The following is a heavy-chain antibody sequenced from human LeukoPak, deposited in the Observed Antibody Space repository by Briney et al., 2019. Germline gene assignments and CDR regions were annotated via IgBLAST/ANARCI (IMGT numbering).Heavy chain of an antibody. CDR3: AKFSLIVVVITAYFDY. D-gene: IGHD3-22*01. V-gene: IGHV3-23*01. Sequence: GGSLRLSCAASGFTFSSYAMSWVRQAPGKGLEWVSAISGSGGSTYYADSVKGRFTISRDNSKDTLYLQMNSLRAEDTAVYYCAKFSLIVVVITAYFDYWGQGTLVTVSS. CDR2: ISGSGGST. CDR1: GFTFSSYA. J-gene: IGHJ4*02.